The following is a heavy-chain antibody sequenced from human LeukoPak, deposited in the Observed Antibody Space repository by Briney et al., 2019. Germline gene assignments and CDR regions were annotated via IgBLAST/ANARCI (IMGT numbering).Heavy chain of an antibody. J-gene: IGHJ4*02. CDR2: IYHRGTT. V-gene: IGHV4-38-2*02. D-gene: IGHD2-15*01. CDR1: GYSISSGHY. Sequence: SETLSLTCIVSGYSISSGHYWGWIRQPPGKGLEWIGNIYHRGTTYYNPSLKSRVTISVDTSKNQFSLKLSSVTAADTAVYYCARSSGYCSGGNCFYYWGQGTLVTVSS. CDR3: ARSSGYCSGGNCFYY.